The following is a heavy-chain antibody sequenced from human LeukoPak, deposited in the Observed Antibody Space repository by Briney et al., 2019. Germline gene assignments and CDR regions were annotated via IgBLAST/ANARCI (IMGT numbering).Heavy chain of an antibody. J-gene: IGHJ6*03. CDR1: GYTFTSYY. CDR2: INPSGGST. Sequence: ASVKVSCKASGYTFTSYYMHWVRQAPGQGLDWMGIINPSGGSTSYAQKFQGRVTMTRDTSTSTVYMELSSLRSEDTAVYYCARGGTMVRGISYYYYMDVWGKGTTVTISS. D-gene: IGHD3-10*01. V-gene: IGHV1-46*01. CDR3: ARGGTMVRGISYYYYMDV.